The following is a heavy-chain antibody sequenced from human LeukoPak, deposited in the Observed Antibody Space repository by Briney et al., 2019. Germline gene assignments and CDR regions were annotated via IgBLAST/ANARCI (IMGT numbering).Heavy chain of an antibody. CDR2: ISYDGSNK. V-gene: IGHV3-30*03. CDR1: GFTFSSYG. Sequence: GGSLRLSCAASGFTFSSYGMHWVRQAPGKGLEWVAVISYDGSNKYYADSVKGRFTISRDNSKNTLYLQMNSLRAEDTAVYYCERLTRVTTVDYGAQEPLATVPS. CDR3: ERLTRVTTVDY. J-gene: IGHJ4*02. D-gene: IGHD4-17*01.